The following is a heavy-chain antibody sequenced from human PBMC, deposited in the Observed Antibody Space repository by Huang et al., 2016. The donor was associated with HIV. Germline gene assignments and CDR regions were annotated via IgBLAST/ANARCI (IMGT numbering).Heavy chain of an antibody. V-gene: IGHV1-8*03. Sequence: QVQLVQSGAELKKPGASVKVSCKASGFNFNNYDFNWVRQACGQGFEWMGWMNPKSGNTGYGEKFQGRVTITRNTSITTAYMELRSLRSEDTAVYYCARARGFLYDSTGYYSRYYFDSWGQGTLVTISS. D-gene: IGHD3-22*01. CDR3: ARARGFLYDSTGYYSRYYFDS. CDR2: MNPKSGNT. CDR1: GFNFNNYD. J-gene: IGHJ4*02.